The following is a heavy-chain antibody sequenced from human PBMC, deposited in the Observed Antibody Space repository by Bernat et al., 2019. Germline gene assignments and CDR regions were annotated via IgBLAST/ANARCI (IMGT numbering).Heavy chain of an antibody. CDR2: IWYDGSNK. J-gene: IGHJ3*02. D-gene: IGHD4-17*01. CDR3: ARERATVYDAFDI. CDR1: GFTFSSYG. Sequence: QVQLVESGGGVVQPGRSLRLSCAASGFTFSSYGMHWVRQAPGKGLEWVAVIWYDGSNKYYADSVKGRFTISRDNSKNTLYLQMNNLRADDTAVYYCARERATVYDAFDIWGQGTIVTVSS. V-gene: IGHV3-33*01.